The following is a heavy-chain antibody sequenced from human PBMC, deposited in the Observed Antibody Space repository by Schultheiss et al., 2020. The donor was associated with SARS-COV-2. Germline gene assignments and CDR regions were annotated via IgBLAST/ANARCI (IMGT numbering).Heavy chain of an antibody. J-gene: IGHJ4*02. D-gene: IGHD6-13*01. CDR3: AKEYKKGIAAAGSNYFDY. CDR2: IWYDGSNK. CDR1: GFTFSSYG. V-gene: IGHV3-33*06. Sequence: GGSLRLSCAASGFTFSSYGMHWVRQAPGKGLEWVAVIWYDGSNKYYADSVKGRFTISRDNSKNTLYLQMNSLRAEDTAVYYCAKEYKKGIAAAGSNYFDYWGQGTLVTVSS.